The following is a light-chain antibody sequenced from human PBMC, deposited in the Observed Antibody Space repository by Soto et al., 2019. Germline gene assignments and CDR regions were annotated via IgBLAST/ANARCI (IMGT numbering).Light chain of an antibody. CDR2: AAS. J-gene: IGKJ4*01. V-gene: IGKV1-9*01. CDR1: QGIASY. CDR3: QQISSYPLT. Sequence: IQLTQSPSSLSASVGDRVTITCRASQGIASYLGWFQQKPEKAPKLLMYAASSLQSGVPSRFSGSGSGTDFTLTISSLQPEDFVTYYCQQISSYPLTFGGGTKVEIK.